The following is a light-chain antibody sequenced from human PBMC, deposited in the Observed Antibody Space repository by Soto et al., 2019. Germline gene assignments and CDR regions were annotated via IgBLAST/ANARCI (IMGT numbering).Light chain of an antibody. V-gene: IGLV2-14*01. J-gene: IGLJ1*01. CDR3: TSYSSTDTFYV. CDR2: QVT. Sequence: QSALTQPASVSGSPGQSITISCTGTSSDFGAYHYVSWYQHHPGKAPKLMIYQVTNRPSGVSDRFSGSKSGNTASLTISGLRADDEADYYCTSYSSTDTFYVFGTGTKLTVL. CDR1: SSDFGAYHY.